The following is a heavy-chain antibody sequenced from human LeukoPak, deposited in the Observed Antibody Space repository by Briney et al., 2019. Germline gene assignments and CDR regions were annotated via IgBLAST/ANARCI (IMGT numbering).Heavy chain of an antibody. CDR2: IYSGGST. CDR1: GFTVSSNY. CDR3: ARGGSYLSAFDI. V-gene: IGHV3-53*01. J-gene: IGHJ3*02. D-gene: IGHD1-26*01. Sequence: GGSLRLSCAASGFTVSSNYMSWVRQAPGKGLEWVSIIYSGGSTFYADSVKGRFTISRDNSKNTLYLQMNSLRAEDTVVHYCARGGSYLSAFDIWGQGTMVTVSS.